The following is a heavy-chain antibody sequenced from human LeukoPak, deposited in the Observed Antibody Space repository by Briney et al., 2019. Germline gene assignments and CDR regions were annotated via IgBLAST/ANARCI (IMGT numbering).Heavy chain of an antibody. J-gene: IGHJ4*02. Sequence: GGSLRLSCAASGFTFSSYAMSWVRQAPGKGLEWVSAISGSGGSTYYADSVKGRFTISRDNSKNTLYLQMNSLRAEDTAVYYFAKVSTYSYGFFPPIYNDYCGQKALVTVSS. CDR2: ISGSGGST. D-gene: IGHD5-18*01. CDR3: AKVSTYSYGFFPPIYNDY. V-gene: IGHV3-23*01. CDR1: GFTFSSYA.